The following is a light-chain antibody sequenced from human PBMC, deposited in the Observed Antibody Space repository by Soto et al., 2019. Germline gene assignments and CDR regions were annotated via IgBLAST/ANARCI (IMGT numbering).Light chain of an antibody. J-gene: IGLJ2*01. CDR2: GNT. CDR3: LSFDSSLSVV. CDR1: SSNIGAGYD. V-gene: IGLV1-40*01. Sequence: QAVVAQPPSVSGAPGQRVTISCTGSSSNIGAGYDVHWYQQLPGRAPKLLIYGNTNRPSGVPDRFSGSKSGTSASLAITGLQAEDEADYYCLSFDSSLSVVFGGETKLPVL.